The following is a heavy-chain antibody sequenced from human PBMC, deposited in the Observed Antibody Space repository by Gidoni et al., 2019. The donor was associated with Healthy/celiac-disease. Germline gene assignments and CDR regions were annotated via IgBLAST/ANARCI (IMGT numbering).Heavy chain of an antibody. D-gene: IGHD2-2*01. CDR3: SRDGGYCSRTGGYRAGYYYYYMDV. CDR2: GDTSESS. Sequence: HVQLQQPGPGLVTPSQTPSLTSTVSGGPPSSGRYYRCWTGRPAGKGLEWIWRGDTSESSNHNPSLKRRGTMSVDTTRNQSALKLSSVTAADTAVYYCSRDGGYCSRTGGYRAGYYYYYMDVGGKGTTVTVSS. CDR1: GGPPSSGRYY. V-gene: IGHV4-61*02. J-gene: IGHJ6*03.